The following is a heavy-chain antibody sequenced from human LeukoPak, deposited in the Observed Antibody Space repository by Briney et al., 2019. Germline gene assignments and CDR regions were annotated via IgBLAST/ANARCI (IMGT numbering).Heavy chain of an antibody. CDR1: GGSISSSSYY. D-gene: IGHD3-22*01. CDR2: VYYSGST. CDR3: ARVDSSGYLFDY. J-gene: IGHJ4*02. Sequence: SETLSLTSTVSGGSISSSSYYWGWIRQPPGKGLEWIGSVYYSGSTYYNPSLKSRVTISVDTSKNQFSLKLSFVTAADTAVYYCARVDSSGYLFDYWGQGTLVTVSS. V-gene: IGHV4-39*07.